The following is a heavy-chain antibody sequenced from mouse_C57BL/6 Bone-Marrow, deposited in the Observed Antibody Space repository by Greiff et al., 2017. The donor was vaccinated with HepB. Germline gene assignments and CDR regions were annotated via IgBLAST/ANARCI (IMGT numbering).Heavy chain of an antibody. CDR2: ISSGGSYT. Sequence: EVHLVESGGDLVKPGGSLKLSCAASGFTFSSYGMSWVRQTPDTRLEWVATISSGGSYTYYPDSVKGRFTISRDNAKNTLYLQMSSLKSEDTAMYYCARHKQVRSSYAMDYWGQGTSVTVSS. V-gene: IGHV5-6*01. D-gene: IGHD1-3*01. CDR3: ARHKQVRSSYAMDY. J-gene: IGHJ4*01. CDR1: GFTFSSYG.